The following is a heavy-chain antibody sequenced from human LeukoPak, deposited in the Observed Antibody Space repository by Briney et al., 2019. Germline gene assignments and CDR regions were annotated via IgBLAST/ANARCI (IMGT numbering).Heavy chain of an antibody. V-gene: IGHV3-30*18. J-gene: IGHJ6*03. CDR2: ISYDGSNK. Sequence: PGRSLRLSCAASGFTFSSYGMHWVRQAPGKGLEGVAVISYDGSNKYYADSVKGRFTISRDNSKNTLYLQMNSLRAEDTAVYYCAKDVRYCSSTSCSAAYYMDVWGKGTTVTVSS. D-gene: IGHD2-2*01. CDR3: AKDVRYCSSTSCSAAYYMDV. CDR1: GFTFSSYG.